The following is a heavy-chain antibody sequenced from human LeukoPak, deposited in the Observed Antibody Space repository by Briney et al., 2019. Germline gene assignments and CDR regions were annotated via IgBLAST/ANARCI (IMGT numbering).Heavy chain of an antibody. CDR3: ARGFPLYSGTYSDTFDI. CDR1: GGSISTVY. D-gene: IGHD1-26*01. CDR2: MSVGGAN. Sequence: PSETLSLTCTVSGGSISTVYWNWIRQSPGKGLEWIGYMSVGGANNYNPSLKSRVSISVDTSKNQFSLRLSSVTAADTALYYCARGFPLYSGTYSDTFDIWGRGTMVTVSS. J-gene: IGHJ3*02. V-gene: IGHV4-59*01.